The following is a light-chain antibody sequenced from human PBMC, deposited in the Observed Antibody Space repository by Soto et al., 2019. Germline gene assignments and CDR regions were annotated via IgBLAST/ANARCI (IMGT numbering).Light chain of an antibody. Sequence: QSALTQPASVSGSLGQSITISCTGTSSDVGGYNYVSWYQHHPGKAPKLIIYEVNNRPPGVSNRFSGSKPDNTASLTISGLQAEDEADYHCSSYTSSGTLYVFGTGTKVTVL. J-gene: IGLJ1*01. V-gene: IGLV2-14*01. CDR2: EVN. CDR1: SSDVGGYNY. CDR3: SSYTSSGTLYV.